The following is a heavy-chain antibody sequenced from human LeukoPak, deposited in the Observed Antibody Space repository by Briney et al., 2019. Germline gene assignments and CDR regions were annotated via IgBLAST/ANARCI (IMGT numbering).Heavy chain of an antibody. V-gene: IGHV5-51*01. CDR3: ARLLSTLLWFGESHFDY. J-gene: IGHJ4*02. CDR2: IYPGDSDT. CDR1: GYSFTSYW. Sequence: GESLKISCKGSGYSFTSYWIGWVRQMPGKGLEWMGIIYPGDSDTRYSPSFQGQVTISADKSISTAYLQWSSLKASDTAMYYCARLLSTLLWFGESHFDYWGQGTLVTVSS. D-gene: IGHD3-10*01.